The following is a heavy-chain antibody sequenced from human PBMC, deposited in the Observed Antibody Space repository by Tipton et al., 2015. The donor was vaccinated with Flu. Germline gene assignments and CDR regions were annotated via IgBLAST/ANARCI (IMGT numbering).Heavy chain of an antibody. Sequence: SLRLSCAASGFTFSSYGMHWVRQAPGKGLVWVSHINNDGTTTTYADSVKGRFSISRDNAENTLFLQMNNLRAEDTAVYYCAKDEGRSWYQYFRHWGQGTLVTVSS. CDR3: AKDEGRSWYQYFRH. V-gene: IGHV3-74*01. CDR2: INNDGTTT. CDR1: GFTFSSYG. J-gene: IGHJ1*01. D-gene: IGHD6-13*01.